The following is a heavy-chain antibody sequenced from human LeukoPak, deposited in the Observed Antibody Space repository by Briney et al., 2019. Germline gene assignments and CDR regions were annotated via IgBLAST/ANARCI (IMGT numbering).Heavy chain of an antibody. Sequence: SVKVSCEASGGTFSSYAISWVRQAPGQGLEWMGGIIPIFGTANYAQKFQGRVTITADESTSTAYMELSSLRSEDTAVYYCARGYCSSTSCLPMDVWGQGTTVTVSS. CDR2: IIPIFGTA. CDR3: ARGYCSSTSCLPMDV. V-gene: IGHV1-69*01. CDR1: GGTFSSYA. J-gene: IGHJ6*02. D-gene: IGHD2-2*01.